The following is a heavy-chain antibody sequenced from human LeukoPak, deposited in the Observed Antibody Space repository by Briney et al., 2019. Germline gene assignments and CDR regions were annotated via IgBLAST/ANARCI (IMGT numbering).Heavy chain of an antibody. CDR3: APVPYNWNDGGGY. V-gene: IGHV3-23*01. CDR2: ISGSGGST. J-gene: IGHJ4*02. Sequence: GGSLRLSCAASGLSFSSFAMSWVRQAPGKGLEWVSAISGSGGSTYYADSVKGRFTISRDNSKNTLYLQMNSLRAEDTAVYYCAPVPYNWNDGGGYWGQGTLVTVSS. CDR1: GLSFSSFA. D-gene: IGHD1-1*01.